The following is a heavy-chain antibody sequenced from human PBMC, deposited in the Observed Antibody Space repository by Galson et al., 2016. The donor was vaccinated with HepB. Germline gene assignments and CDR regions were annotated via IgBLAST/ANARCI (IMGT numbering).Heavy chain of an antibody. CDR1: GFTFSSYA. Sequence: SLRLSCAASGFTFSSYAMHWVRQAPGKGLEYVSAISSNGGSTYYADSVKGRFTISRDNSKNTLYLQMSSLRAEDTAVYYCVKGEPLLWFGELLLRDYFDYWGQGTLVTVSS. CDR3: VKGEPLLWFGELLLRDYFDY. D-gene: IGHD3-10*01. V-gene: IGHV3-64D*09. CDR2: ISSNGGST. J-gene: IGHJ4*02.